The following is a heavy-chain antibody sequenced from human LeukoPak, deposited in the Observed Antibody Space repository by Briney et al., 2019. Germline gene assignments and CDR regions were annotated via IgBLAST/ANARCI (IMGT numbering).Heavy chain of an antibody. J-gene: IGHJ5*02. V-gene: IGHV3-21*01. CDR1: GFSLFSYS. D-gene: IGHD1-14*01. Sequence: PWGSLRLSCVGSGFSLFSYSINWVRQAPGKGLEWVSSISGNTSYIYYADSVKGRFTISRDNAENSLYLQMNSLRAEDTAVYYCAREEMGGTTRSGALTWGQGTLVTVSS. CDR2: ISGNTSYI. CDR3: AREEMGGTTRSGALT.